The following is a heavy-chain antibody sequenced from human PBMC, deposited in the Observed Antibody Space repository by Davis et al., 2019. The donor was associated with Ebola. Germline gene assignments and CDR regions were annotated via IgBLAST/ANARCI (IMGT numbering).Heavy chain of an antibody. Sequence: GGSLRLSCAASGFTFSSYSMNWVRQAPGKGLEWVSFISSSSNYIYYADSVKVRFTTSRDNAKNSLYLQMNTLRAEDTAVYYCARHVNGDFWYFDLWGRGTRVTVSS. CDR2: ISSSSNYI. D-gene: IGHD4-17*01. CDR1: GFTFSSYS. J-gene: IGHJ2*01. CDR3: ARHVNGDFWYFDL. V-gene: IGHV3-21*04.